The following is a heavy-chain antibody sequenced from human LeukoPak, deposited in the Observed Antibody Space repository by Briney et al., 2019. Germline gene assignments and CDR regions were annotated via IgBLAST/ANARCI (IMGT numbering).Heavy chain of an antibody. J-gene: IGHJ6*02. Sequence: SETLSLTCTVSGGSISSGGYYWSWIRQHPGMGLEWIGYINDSGSTYYNPSLKSRVTISVDTSKNQFSLKLSSVTAADTAVYYCARDQYSNYYHYYYGMDVWGQGTTVTVSS. CDR3: ARDQYSNYYHYYYGMDV. V-gene: IGHV4-61*08. CDR1: GGSISSGGYY. D-gene: IGHD4-11*01. CDR2: INDSGST.